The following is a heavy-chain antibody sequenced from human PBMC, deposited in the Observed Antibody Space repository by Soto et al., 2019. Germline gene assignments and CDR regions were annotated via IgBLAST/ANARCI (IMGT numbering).Heavy chain of an antibody. CDR3: ARDLGLSSSNYFDF. CDR1: GFTFTDYY. CDR2: ISGSTDYL. V-gene: IGHV3-11*05. Sequence: QVQLVESGGDLVKPGGSLRLSCAASGFTFTDYYMSWLRQAPGQGLQWLSYISGSTDYLNYADSVKGRFTISRDNAKNLLYLQMTGLRADDTAVYYCARDLGLSSSNYFDFWGQGTLVTVSS. D-gene: IGHD3-10*01. J-gene: IGHJ4*02.